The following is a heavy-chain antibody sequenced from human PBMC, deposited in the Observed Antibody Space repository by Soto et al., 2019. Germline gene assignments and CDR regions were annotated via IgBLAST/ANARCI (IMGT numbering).Heavy chain of an antibody. J-gene: IGHJ4*02. CDR1: GFTFSSYG. D-gene: IGHD6-13*01. V-gene: IGHV3-33*01. CDR3: AAVIAAAGTEQFDY. CDR2: IWYDGSNK. Sequence: SGGSLRLSCAASGFTFSSYGMHWVRQAPGKGLEWVAIIWYDGSNKYYADSVKGRFTISRDNSKNTLYLQMNSLRAEDTAVYYCAAVIAAAGTEQFDYWGQGTLVTVSS.